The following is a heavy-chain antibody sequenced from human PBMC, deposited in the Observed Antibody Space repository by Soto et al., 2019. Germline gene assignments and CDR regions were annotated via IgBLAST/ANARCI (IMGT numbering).Heavy chain of an antibody. V-gene: IGHV1-2*04. J-gene: IGHJ5*02. CDR1: GYTFTGYY. CDR2: INPNSGGT. Sequence: ASVKVSCKASGYTFTGYYVHWVRQAPGQGLEWMGWINPNSGGTNYAQKFQGWVTMTRDTSISTAYMELSRLRSDDTAVYYCARDQPYYDILTGYNNWFDPWGQGTLVTVSS. D-gene: IGHD3-9*01. CDR3: ARDQPYYDILTGYNNWFDP.